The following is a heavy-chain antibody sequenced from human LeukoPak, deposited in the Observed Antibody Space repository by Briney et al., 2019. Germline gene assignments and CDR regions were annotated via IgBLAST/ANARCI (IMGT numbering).Heavy chain of an antibody. CDR1: GFTFSSYS. CDR2: ISSSSSTI. J-gene: IGHJ4*02. Sequence: KPGGSLRLSCAASGFTFSSYSMNWVRQAPGKGLEWVSYISSSSSTIYYADSVKGRFTISRDNAKNSLYLQMNSLRAEDTAVYYCARRGYCSSTSCPRGPVVDYWGQGTLVTVSS. V-gene: IGHV3-48*01. D-gene: IGHD2-2*01. CDR3: ARRGYCSSTSCPRGPVVDY.